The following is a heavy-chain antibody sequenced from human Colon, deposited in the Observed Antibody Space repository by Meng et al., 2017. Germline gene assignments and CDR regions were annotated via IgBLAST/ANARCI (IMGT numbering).Heavy chain of an antibody. J-gene: IGHJ3*02. Sequence: GGSLRLSCAASGYTFTSYAMHWVRQAPGQRLEWMGWINAGNGNTKYSQKFQGRVTITRDTSASTAYMELSSLRSEDTAVYYCARDSYYCTNGVCYLPDAFDIWGQGTMVTVSS. CDR2: INAGNGNT. V-gene: IGHV1-3*01. CDR1: GYTFTSYA. D-gene: IGHD2-8*01. CDR3: ARDSYYCTNGVCYLPDAFDI.